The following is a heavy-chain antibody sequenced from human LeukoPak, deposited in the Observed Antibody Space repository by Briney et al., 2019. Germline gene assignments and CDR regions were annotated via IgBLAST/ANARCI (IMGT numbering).Heavy chain of an antibody. CDR3: ARHVYLAAADY. Sequence: PSETLSLTCAVYGGSFSGYYWSWIRQPPGKGLEWIGEINHSGSTNYNPSLKSRVTISVDTSKNQFSLKLSSVTAADTAVYYCARHVYLAAADYWGQGTLVTVSS. J-gene: IGHJ4*02. CDR2: INHSGST. CDR1: GGSFSGYY. V-gene: IGHV4-34*01. D-gene: IGHD6-13*01.